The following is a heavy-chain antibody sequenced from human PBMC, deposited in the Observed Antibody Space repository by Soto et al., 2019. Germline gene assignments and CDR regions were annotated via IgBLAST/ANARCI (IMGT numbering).Heavy chain of an antibody. Sequence: EVQLVESGGGLIQSGGSLRLSCAASGFIVSSNYMSWVRQAPGKGLEWVSVIYSDGSTHYTDSVKDRFIISRDISKNTLYLQMNSLRAEYTAVYYCAQARYDSSGYYFDYWGQGALVTVSS. CDR3: AQARYDSSGYYFDY. CDR2: IYSDGST. D-gene: IGHD3-22*01. V-gene: IGHV3-53*01. J-gene: IGHJ4*02. CDR1: GFIVSSNY.